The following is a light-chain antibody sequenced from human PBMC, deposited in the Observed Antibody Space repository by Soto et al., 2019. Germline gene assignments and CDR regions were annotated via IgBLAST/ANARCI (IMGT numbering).Light chain of an antibody. CDR3: QQYYSTPQT. Sequence: DIVMTQSPDSLAVSLGERATINCKSSQSVLYSSNNKNYLAWYQQKPGQPPKLLIYWASTRESGVPDRFSGSGSWTDFTLTISSLQAEDVAVYYCQQYYSTPQTFAQGTKLEIK. J-gene: IGKJ2*01. CDR2: WAS. CDR1: QSVLYSSNNKNY. V-gene: IGKV4-1*01.